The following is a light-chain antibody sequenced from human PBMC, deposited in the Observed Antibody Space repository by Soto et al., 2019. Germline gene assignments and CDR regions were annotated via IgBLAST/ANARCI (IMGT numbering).Light chain of an antibody. V-gene: IGLV2-8*01. CDR3: SSYEGSNNYV. CDR2: DVS. Sequence: QSVLTQPPSASGSPGQSVTISCTGTSSDVGGYNYVSWYQHHPGKAPKLMIYDVSKRPSGVPDRFSGSKSGNTASLTVSGLQAEDEDDYYCSSYEGSNNYVFGTGTKVTVL. J-gene: IGLJ1*01. CDR1: SSDVGGYNY.